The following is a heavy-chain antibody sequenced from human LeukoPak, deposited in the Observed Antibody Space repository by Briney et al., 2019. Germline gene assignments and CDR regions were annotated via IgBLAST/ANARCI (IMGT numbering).Heavy chain of an antibody. CDR1: GGSISSGGYY. V-gene: IGHV4-31*03. CDR3: ARLSYRRFDY. CDR2: ICYSGST. Sequence: PSETLSLTCTVSGGSISSGGYYWSWIRQHPGKGLEWIGYICYSGSTYYNPSLKSRVTISVDTSKNQFSLKLSSVTAADTAVYYCARLSYRRFDYWGQGNLVTVSS. D-gene: IGHD1-1*01. J-gene: IGHJ4*02.